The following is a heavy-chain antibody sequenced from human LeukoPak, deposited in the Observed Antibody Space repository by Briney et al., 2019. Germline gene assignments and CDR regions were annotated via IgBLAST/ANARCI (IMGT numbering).Heavy chain of an antibody. Sequence: PGGSLRLSCAASGFTFSGYAMNSVRRAPGKGLEWVSGMCSSGDNTYYADSVKGRFTIARDNAKNSLYLKMNSLRAEDTAVYYCARDTLSAGYYYYGMDDWGQGTTVTVSS. D-gene: IGHD6-13*01. CDR3: ARDTLSAGYYYYGMDD. CDR2: MCSSGDNT. J-gene: IGHJ6*02. CDR1: GFTFSGYA. V-gene: IGHV3-23*01.